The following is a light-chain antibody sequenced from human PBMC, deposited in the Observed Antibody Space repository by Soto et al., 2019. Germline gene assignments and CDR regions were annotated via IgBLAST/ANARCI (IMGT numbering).Light chain of an antibody. V-gene: IGKV4-1*01. CDR3: QQYYSTPWT. CDR1: QSVLYSSNNKNY. Sequence: DIVMTQSPDSLAVSLGERATINCKSSQSVLYSSNNKNYLAWYQQKPGQHPKLLIYWASTRESGVPDRFSGSGYGTDFTLTISSLQAEDVAVYYCQQYYSTPWTFGQGTKVEIK. J-gene: IGKJ1*01. CDR2: WAS.